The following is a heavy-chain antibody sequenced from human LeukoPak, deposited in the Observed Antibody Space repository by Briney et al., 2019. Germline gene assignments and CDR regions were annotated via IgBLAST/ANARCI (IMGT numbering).Heavy chain of an antibody. V-gene: IGHV1-18*04. CDR1: GYTFTGYY. J-gene: IGHJ4*02. Sequence: ASVKVSCKASGYTFTGYYMHWVRQAPGQGLEWVGWISGYDGNRNYAQKLQGRVTMTTDTSTSTAYMELRSLRSDDTAVYYCARANNGYCGGDCYHFDYWGQGTLVTVSS. CDR2: ISGYDGNR. D-gene: IGHD2-21*02. CDR3: ARANNGYCGGDCYHFDY.